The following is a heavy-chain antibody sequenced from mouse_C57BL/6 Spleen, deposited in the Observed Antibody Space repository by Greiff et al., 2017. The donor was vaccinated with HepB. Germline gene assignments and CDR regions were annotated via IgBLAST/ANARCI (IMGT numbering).Heavy chain of an antibody. J-gene: IGHJ3*01. D-gene: IGHD4-1*01. CDR3: ATWEEGSSAY. CDR1: GYSITSGYD. Sequence: EVMLVESGPGMVKPSQSLSLTCTVTGYSITSGYDWHCIRHFPGNKLEWMGYISYSGSTNYNPSLKSRISITHDTSKNHFFLKLNSVTTEDTATYYCATWEEGSSAYWGQGTLVTVSA. V-gene: IGHV3-1*01. CDR2: ISYSGST.